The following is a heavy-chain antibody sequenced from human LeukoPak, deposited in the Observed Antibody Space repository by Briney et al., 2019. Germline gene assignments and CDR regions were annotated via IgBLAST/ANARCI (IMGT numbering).Heavy chain of an antibody. V-gene: IGHV3-11*04. J-gene: IGHJ4*02. CDR3: AREGFGGSYPVDY. CDR1: KFTFSDYY. CDR2: ISSSTITK. D-gene: IGHD1-26*01. Sequence: GGSLRLSCAASKFTFSDYYMAWIRQAPGKGLEWVAHISSSTITKSYADSVKGRFTISRDNAKNSLFLQMNSLRAEDTAVYYCAREGFGGSYPVDYWGQGTLVTVSS.